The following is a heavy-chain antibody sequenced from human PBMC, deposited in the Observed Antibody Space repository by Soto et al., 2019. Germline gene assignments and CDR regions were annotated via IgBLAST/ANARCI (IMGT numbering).Heavy chain of an antibody. Sequence: NPSETLSLTCTVSGGSISSYYWSWIRQPAGKGLEWIGRIYTSGSTNYNPSLKSRVTMSVDTSKNQFSLKLSSVTAADTAVYYCARDTVTMVRRTRYGMDVWGQGTTVTVSS. CDR1: GGSISSYY. CDR3: ARDTVTMVRRTRYGMDV. V-gene: IGHV4-4*07. CDR2: IYTSGST. J-gene: IGHJ6*02. D-gene: IGHD3-10*01.